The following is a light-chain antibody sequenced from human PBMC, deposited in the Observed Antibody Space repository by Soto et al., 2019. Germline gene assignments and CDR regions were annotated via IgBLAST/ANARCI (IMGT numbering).Light chain of an antibody. J-gene: IGLJ2*01. CDR3: AAWDDSLKGPV. V-gene: IGLV1-44*01. CDR2: SNN. Sequence: QSVLTQPPSASGTPGQRVTISCSGSSSNIGTNVVNWYQQLPGTAPKFVIYSNNQRPSGVPDRFSGSKSGTSASLAISGLQSEDEADYYCAAWDDSLKGPVFGGGTKLTV. CDR1: SSNIGTNV.